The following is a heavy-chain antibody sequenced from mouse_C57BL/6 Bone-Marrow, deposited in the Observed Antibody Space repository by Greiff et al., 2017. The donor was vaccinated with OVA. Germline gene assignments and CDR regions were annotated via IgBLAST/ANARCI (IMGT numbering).Heavy chain of an antibody. J-gene: IGHJ2*01. D-gene: IGHD2-3*01. CDR2: INPSSGYT. CDR1: GYTFTSYT. Sequence: QVQLKESGAELARPGASVKMSCKASGYTFTSYTMHWVKQRPGRGLEWIGYINPSSGYTKYNQKFKDKATLTADKSSSTAYMQLSSLTSEDSAVYYGARIYDGYYVEFDYWGQGTTLTVSS. V-gene: IGHV1-4*01. CDR3: ARIYDGYYVEFDY.